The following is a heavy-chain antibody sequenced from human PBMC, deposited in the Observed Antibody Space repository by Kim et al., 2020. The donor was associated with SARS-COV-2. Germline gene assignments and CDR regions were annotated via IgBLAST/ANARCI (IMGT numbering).Heavy chain of an antibody. CDR3: ARDGDTDWFDS. J-gene: IGHJ5*01. V-gene: IGHV4-59*13. D-gene: IGHD2-21*01. CDR1: RGSLRPYY. Sequence: SETLSLTFTVSRGSLRPYYWSWIRQPPGKGLEWIGYIRDTGDTNSNPSLRSRVTISVDRSKNKFSLKLKSVTAADSGVYYCARDGDTDWFDSWGQGTL. CDR2: IRDTGDT.